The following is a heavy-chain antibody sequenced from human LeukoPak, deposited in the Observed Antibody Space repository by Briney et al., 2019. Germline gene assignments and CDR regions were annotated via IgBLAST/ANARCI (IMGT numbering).Heavy chain of an antibody. V-gene: IGHV3-30-3*01. Sequence: GGSLRLSCAASGFTFRNYVIHWVRQAPGKGLEWVAVTSTDLNVKLYADSVKGRCTISRDNSRSTLYLQMNNLRPEDTAIYYCAREGYYGSGSPPSLYFDYWGQGTLVTVSS. CDR2: TSTDLNVK. CDR3: AREGYYGSGSPPSLYFDY. D-gene: IGHD3-10*01. CDR1: GFTFRNYV. J-gene: IGHJ4*02.